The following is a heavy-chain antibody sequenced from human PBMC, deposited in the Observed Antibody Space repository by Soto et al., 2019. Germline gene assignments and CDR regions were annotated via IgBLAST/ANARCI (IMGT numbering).Heavy chain of an antibody. D-gene: IGHD3-9*01. CDR2: INPSGGST. V-gene: IGHV1-46*01. CDR1: GYTFTSYY. J-gene: IGHJ4*02. CDR3: AREYSDVDWLSNRIFDY. Sequence: ASVKVSCKASGYTFTSYYVHWVRQAPGQGLEWMGIINPSGGSTSYAQKFQGRVTMTRDTSTSTVYMELSSLRSEDTAVYYCAREYSDVDWLSNRIFDYWGQGTLVTVS.